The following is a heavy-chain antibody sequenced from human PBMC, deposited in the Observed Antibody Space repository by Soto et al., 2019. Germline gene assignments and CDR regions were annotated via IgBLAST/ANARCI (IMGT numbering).Heavy chain of an antibody. J-gene: IGHJ4*02. D-gene: IGHD3-22*01. CDR3: TTEYFYDSSGYYYY. Sequence: PGGSLRLSCAASGFTFSNTWMNWVRQAPGKGLEWVGGIKSKTDGGTTEYAAPVKGRFTISRDDAKNRLYLQMNSLKTEDTAVYYSTTEYFYDSSGYYYYWGQGPLVTVSS. CDR1: GFTFSNTW. V-gene: IGHV3-15*07. CDR2: IKSKTDGGTT.